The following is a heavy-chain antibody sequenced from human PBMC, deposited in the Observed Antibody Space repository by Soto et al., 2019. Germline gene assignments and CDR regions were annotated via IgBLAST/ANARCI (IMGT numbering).Heavy chain of an antibody. J-gene: IGHJ4*02. V-gene: IGHV4-59*01. CDR2: ISYSGST. CDR3: ARVGGSRTTGFDY. Sequence: QVQLQESGPGLVKPSETLSLTCTVSGGSISSYYWSWIRQPPGKGLEWIGYISYSGSTSYNPSLKSRITISVDTSKNQCSLKVSSVTAADTAVYYCARVGGSRTTGFDYWGQGTLVTVSS. CDR1: GGSISSYY. D-gene: IGHD1-1*01.